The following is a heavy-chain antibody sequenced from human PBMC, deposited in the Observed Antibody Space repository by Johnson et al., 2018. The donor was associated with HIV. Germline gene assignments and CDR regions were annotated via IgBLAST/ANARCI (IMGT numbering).Heavy chain of an antibody. CDR2: ISYDGSNK. CDR3: ARDQDWGYYETTAVDI. CDR1: GITFSSYA. J-gene: IGHJ3*02. V-gene: IGHV3-30*04. D-gene: IGHD3-3*01. Sequence: QVQLVESGGGVVQPGRSLRLSCAASGITFSSYAMHWVRQAPGKGLEWVAVISYDGSNKYYADSVKGRFTISRDNSKNTLYLQMNSLRAEDTAVYYCARDQDWGYYETTAVDIWGQGTMVTVSS.